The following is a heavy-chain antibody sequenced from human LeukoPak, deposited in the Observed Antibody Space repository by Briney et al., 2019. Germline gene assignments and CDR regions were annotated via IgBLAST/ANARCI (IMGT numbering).Heavy chain of an antibody. CDR1: GFTFSSYA. J-gene: IGHJ4*02. CDR3: AKAHDLWSGYYYFDY. Sequence: GGSLRLSCAASGFTFSSYAMSWVRQAPGKGLEWVSAISGSGGSTYYADSVKGRFTISRDNSKNTLYLQMNSLRAEDTAVYYCAKAHDLWSGYYYFDYWGQGTLVTVSS. D-gene: IGHD3-3*01. V-gene: IGHV3-23*01. CDR2: ISGSGGST.